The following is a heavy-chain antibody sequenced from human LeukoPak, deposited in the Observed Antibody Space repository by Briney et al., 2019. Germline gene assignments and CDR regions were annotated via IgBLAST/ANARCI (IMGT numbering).Heavy chain of an antibody. Sequence: GGSLRLSCAASGFTFSSYAMSWVRQAPGRGLEWVSAISGSGGSTYYADSVKGRFTISRDNSKNTLYLQMNSLRAEDTAVYYCGKDRSSGYFYYFDYWGQGTLVTVSS. CDR1: GFTFSSYA. V-gene: IGHV3-23*01. D-gene: IGHD3-22*01. J-gene: IGHJ4*02. CDR3: GKDRSSGYFYYFDY. CDR2: ISGSGGST.